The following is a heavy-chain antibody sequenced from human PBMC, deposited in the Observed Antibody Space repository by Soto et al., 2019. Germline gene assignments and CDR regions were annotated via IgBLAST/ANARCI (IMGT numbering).Heavy chain of an antibody. D-gene: IGHD3-10*01. V-gene: IGHV1-3*01. CDR2: INVANGDT. J-gene: IGHJ4*02. CDR1: GYTSTAYP. CDR3: ARKDYDGAGIYYFDH. Sequence: QVQLVQSGAEVKKPGASVKVSCKASGYTSTAYPMHWVRQAPGQRLEWMGWINVANGDTGYSQKFQGRVTVTRDTSASTVYMELSSLTSKDTAIYYCARKDYDGAGIYYFDHWGQGTLVTVSS.